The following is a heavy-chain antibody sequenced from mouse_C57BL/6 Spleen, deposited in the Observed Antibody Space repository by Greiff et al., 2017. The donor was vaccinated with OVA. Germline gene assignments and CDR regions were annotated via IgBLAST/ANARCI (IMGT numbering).Heavy chain of an antibody. J-gene: IGHJ1*03. D-gene: IGHD1-1*01. Sequence: VQLQQSGPGLAKPSQTLSLPCSVPGYSITSDYWNWIRKFPGNKLEYMGYISYSGSTFYNPSLKSQISITRDTSNNQYYLQLNSVTTEDTATYYCARYRYYGSYWYFDVWGTGTTVTVSS. CDR1: GYSITSDY. CDR2: ISYSGST. CDR3: ARYRYYGSYWYFDV. V-gene: IGHV3-8*01.